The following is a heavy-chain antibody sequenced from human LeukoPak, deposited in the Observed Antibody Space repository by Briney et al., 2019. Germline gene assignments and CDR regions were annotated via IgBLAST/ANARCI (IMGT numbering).Heavy chain of an antibody. CDR3: ARGGGGSSWSYYYYGMDV. CDR2: ISSSGSTI. D-gene: IGHD6-13*01. V-gene: IGHV3-48*03. J-gene: IGHJ6*04. Sequence: GGSLRLSCAASGFTFSSYEMNWVRQAPGKGLEWVSYISSSGSTIYCADSVKGRFTISRDNAKNSLYLQMNSLRAEDTAVYYCARGGGGSSWSYYYYGMDVWGKGTTVTVSS. CDR1: GFTFSSYE.